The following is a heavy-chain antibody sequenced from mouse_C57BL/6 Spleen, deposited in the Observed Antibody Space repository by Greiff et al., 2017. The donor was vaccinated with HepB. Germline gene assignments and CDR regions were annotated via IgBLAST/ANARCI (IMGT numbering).Heavy chain of an antibody. Sequence: EVKLEESGGGLVQPGGSMKLSCAASGFTFSDAWMDWVRQSPEKGLEWVAEIRNKANNHATYYAESVKGRFTISRDDSKSSVYLQMNSLRAEDTGIYYCTRREDYYGSSWYFDVWGTGTTVTVSS. J-gene: IGHJ1*03. CDR1: GFTFSDAW. CDR3: TRREDYYGSSWYFDV. V-gene: IGHV6-6*01. CDR2: IRNKANNHAT. D-gene: IGHD1-1*01.